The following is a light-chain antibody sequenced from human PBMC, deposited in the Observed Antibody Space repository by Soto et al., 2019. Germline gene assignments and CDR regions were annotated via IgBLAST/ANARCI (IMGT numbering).Light chain of an antibody. V-gene: IGLV2-14*01. Sequence: QSALTQPASVSGSPGQSITISCTGTSSDVGGYKYVSWYQQHPGKAPKLMIFEVSNRPSGVSSRFSGSKSGNTASLIISGLQTEDEADYFCSSYTSTKPLVFGTGTQLTVL. CDR3: SSYTSTKPLV. J-gene: IGLJ1*01. CDR2: EVS. CDR1: SSDVGGYKY.